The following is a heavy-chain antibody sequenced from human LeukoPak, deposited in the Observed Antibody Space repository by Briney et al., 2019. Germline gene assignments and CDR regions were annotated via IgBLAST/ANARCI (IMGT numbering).Heavy chain of an antibody. CDR2: INTDGSST. CDR1: GFTFDDYS. D-gene: IGHD6-6*01. V-gene: IGHV3-74*01. CDR3: ARDFLAARLRAFDI. J-gene: IGHJ3*02. Sequence: GRSLRLSCAASGFTFDDYSMHWVRQAPGKGLEWVSGINTDGSSTSYADSVKGRFTISRDNAKNTLYLQMNSLRAEDTAAYYCARDFLAARLRAFDIWGQGTMVTVSS.